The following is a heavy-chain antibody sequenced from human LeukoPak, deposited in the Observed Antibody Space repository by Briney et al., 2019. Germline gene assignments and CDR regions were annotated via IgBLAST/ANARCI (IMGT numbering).Heavy chain of an antibody. J-gene: IGHJ3*02. D-gene: IGHD3-3*01. CDR3: ARARITIFGVVIRDAFDT. CDR2: INWNGGST. V-gene: IGHV3-20*04. Sequence: PGGSLRLSCAASGFTFDDYGMSWVRQTPGKGLEWVSGINWNGGSTGYADSVKGRFTTSRDNAKNSLYLQMNSLRAEDTAFYYCARARITIFGVVIRDAFDTWGQGTMVTVSS. CDR1: GFTFDDYG.